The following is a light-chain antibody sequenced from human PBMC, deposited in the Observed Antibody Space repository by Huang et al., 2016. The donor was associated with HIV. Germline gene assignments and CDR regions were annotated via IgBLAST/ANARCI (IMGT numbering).Light chain of an antibody. CDR3: MQSIQPAT. Sequence: DIVMTQTPLSLSVTPGQPASISCKSSQSLLHTDGKTYLFWYLQKPGQSPQLLIYEGSIRLYGVPDRFSGSGSGTDFTLKISRVEAEDVGIYFCMQSIQPATFGQGTKVEI. J-gene: IGKJ1*01. V-gene: IGKV2D-29*02. CDR2: EGS. CDR1: QSLLHTDGKTY.